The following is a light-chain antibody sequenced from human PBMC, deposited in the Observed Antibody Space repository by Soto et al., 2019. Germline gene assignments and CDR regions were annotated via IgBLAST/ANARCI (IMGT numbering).Light chain of an antibody. CDR3: QSYDSSLSAHNYV. J-gene: IGLJ1*01. CDR2: GNS. Sequence: QSVLTRPPSVSGAPGQKVTISCTGSSSNIGAGYDVHWYQQLPGTAPKLLIYGNSNRPSGVPDRFSGSKSGTSASLAITGLQAEDEADYYCQSYDSSLSAHNYVFGTGTKVTVL. V-gene: IGLV1-40*01. CDR1: SSNIGAGYD.